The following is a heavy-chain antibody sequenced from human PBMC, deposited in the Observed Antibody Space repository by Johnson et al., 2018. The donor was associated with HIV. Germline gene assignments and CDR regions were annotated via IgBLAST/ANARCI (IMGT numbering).Heavy chain of an antibody. CDR2: IGTAGDT. V-gene: IGHV3-13*01. D-gene: IGHD6-19*01. J-gene: IGHJ3*01. CDR3: ARAGYSREWYGDCADL. Sequence: QLVESGGGLVQPGGSLRLSCAASGFTFSSYDMHWVRQATGKGLEWVSAIGTAGDTYYPGSVKGRFTISRENAKNSLYLQMNSLRAGDTAVYYCARAGYSREWYGDCADLWGQGTRVTVSA. CDR1: GFTFSSYD.